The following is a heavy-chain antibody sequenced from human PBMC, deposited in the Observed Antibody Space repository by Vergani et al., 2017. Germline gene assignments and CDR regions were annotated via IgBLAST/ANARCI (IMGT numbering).Heavy chain of an antibody. CDR2: IYYSGST. CDR1: GGSISSGDYY. J-gene: IGHJ2*01. V-gene: IGHV4-30-4*01. D-gene: IGHD3-22*01. Sequence: QVQLQQWGAGLLKPSETLSLTCAVYGGSISSGDYYWSWIRQPPGKGLEWIGYIYYSGSTYYNPSLKSRVTISVDTSKNQFSLKLSSVTAADTAVYYCAIGIGYYYDSSGPRYFDLWGRGTLVTVSS. CDR3: AIGIGYYYDSSGPRYFDL.